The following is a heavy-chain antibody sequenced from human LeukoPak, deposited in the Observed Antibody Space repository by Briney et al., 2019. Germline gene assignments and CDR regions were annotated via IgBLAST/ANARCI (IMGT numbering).Heavy chain of an antibody. D-gene: IGHD6-19*01. Sequence: GGSLRLSCAASGFTFDGYAMHWVRQAPGKGLEWVSGISWNSGRIDYADSVKGRFTISRDNAKNSQYLQMNSLRTEDTALYYCAKDIRPWGIAVAGTGMDVWGQGTTVTVSS. V-gene: IGHV3-9*01. J-gene: IGHJ6*02. CDR1: GFTFDGYA. CDR3: AKDIRPWGIAVAGTGMDV. CDR2: ISWNSGRI.